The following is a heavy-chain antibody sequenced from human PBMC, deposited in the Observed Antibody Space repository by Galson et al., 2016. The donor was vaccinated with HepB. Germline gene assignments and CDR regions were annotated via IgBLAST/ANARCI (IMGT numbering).Heavy chain of an antibody. CDR1: GFSLSSSGVG. J-gene: IGHJ4*02. D-gene: IGHD3-10*01. V-gene: IGHV2-5*01. Sequence: PALVKPTQTLTLTCTFSGFSLSSSGVGVGWIRQSPGKALEWLALIYWYDDKRYSPSLKSRLTITKDTSKNQVVLTLTNMDPVDTATYYCAHRRTSADYGSGKDHYFDYWGQGTLVTVSS. CDR2: IYWYDDK. CDR3: AHRRTSADYGSGKDHYFDY.